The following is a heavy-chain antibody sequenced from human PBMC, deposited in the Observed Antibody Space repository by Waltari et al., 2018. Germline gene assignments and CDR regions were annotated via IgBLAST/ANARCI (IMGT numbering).Heavy chain of an antibody. D-gene: IGHD3-10*01. CDR2: IKSKTDGGTT. Sequence: EVQLVESGGGLVKPGGSLRLSCAASGFTFSNAWMSWVRQAPGKGLEWVGRIKSKTDGGTTDYAAPVKGRFTISRDDSKNTLYLQMISLKTEDTAVYYCTTDPHYYGSGTYAFDIWGQGTMVTVSS. CDR3: TTDPHYYGSGTYAFDI. J-gene: IGHJ3*02. CDR1: GFTFSNAW. V-gene: IGHV3-15*01.